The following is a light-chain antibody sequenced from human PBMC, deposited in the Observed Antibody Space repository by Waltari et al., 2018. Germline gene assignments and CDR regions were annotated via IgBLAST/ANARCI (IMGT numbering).Light chain of an antibody. CDR3: QQRRDRPLT. CDR1: HSVTNY. V-gene: IGKV3-11*01. J-gene: IGKJ4*01. CDR2: DTS. Sequence: DIVLTQSPAILSLSPGERASLSCRASHSVTNYLAWYQQKPGQAPRLLIYDTSNRATGIPARFSGSGFGTDFTLTISSLEPEDFAVYYCQQRRDRPLTFGGGTKVEIK.